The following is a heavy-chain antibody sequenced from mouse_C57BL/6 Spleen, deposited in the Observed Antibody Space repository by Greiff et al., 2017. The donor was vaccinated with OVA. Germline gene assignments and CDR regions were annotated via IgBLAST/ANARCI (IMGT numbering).Heavy chain of an antibody. Sequence: EVKLVESEGGLVQPGSSMKLSCTASGFTFSDYYMAWVRQVPEKGLEWVANINYDGSSTYYLDSLKSRFIISRDNAKNILYLQMSSLKSEDTATYYCARENWDDAMDYWGQGTSVTVSS. CDR2: INYDGSST. CDR1: GFTFSDYY. J-gene: IGHJ4*01. D-gene: IGHD4-1*01. CDR3: ARENWDDAMDY. V-gene: IGHV5-16*01.